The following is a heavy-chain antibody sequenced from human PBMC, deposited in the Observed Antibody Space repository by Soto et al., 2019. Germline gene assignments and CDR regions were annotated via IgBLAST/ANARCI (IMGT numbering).Heavy chain of an antibody. V-gene: IGHV4-31*03. J-gene: IGHJ6*02. Sequence: SETLSLTCTVSGGSISSGGYYWSWIRQHPGKGLEWIGYIYYSGSTYYNPSLKSRVTISVDTSKNQFSLKLSSVTAADTAVYYCAREENYYYGMDVWGQGTTVTVSS. CDR2: IYYSGST. CDR3: AREENYYYGMDV. CDR1: GGSISSGGYY.